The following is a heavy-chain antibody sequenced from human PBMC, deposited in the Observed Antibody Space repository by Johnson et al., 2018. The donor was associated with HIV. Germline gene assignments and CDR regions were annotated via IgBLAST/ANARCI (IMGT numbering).Heavy chain of an antibody. V-gene: IGHV3-9*01. Sequence: VQLVESGGGLVQPGRSLKLSCAASGFTFDDYAMHWVRQAPGKGLECVSGISWNSGSIGYADSVKGRFTISRDNAKNSLYLQMNSLRAEDTAVYYCATFGYTSGWIVTDDAFDVWGHGTLVTVSS. CDR1: GFTFDDYA. J-gene: IGHJ3*01. CDR2: ISWNSGSI. CDR3: ATFGYTSGWIVTDDAFDV. D-gene: IGHD6-19*01.